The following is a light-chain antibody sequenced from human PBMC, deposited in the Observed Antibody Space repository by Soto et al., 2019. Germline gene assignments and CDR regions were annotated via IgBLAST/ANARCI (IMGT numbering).Light chain of an antibody. V-gene: IGKV3-20*01. CDR1: QRVSTN. CDR2: DAS. Sequence: IAMSQFPATLSGSLGERSTLSCRSSQRVSTNLAWYQQKPGQAPRLLIYDASNRATGIPEKFIGSGSGSDFSLTLTRLETEDSAMYYCQHHGKSPRLFNVGPGHKGDIK. J-gene: IGKJ3*01. CDR3: QHHGKSPRLFN.